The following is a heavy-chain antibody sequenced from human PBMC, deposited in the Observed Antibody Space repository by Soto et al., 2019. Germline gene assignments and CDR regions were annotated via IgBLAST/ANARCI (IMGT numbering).Heavy chain of an antibody. V-gene: IGHV5-51*01. D-gene: IGHD3-3*01. J-gene: IGHJ6*02. CDR1: GYSFTSYW. Sequence: GESLKISCKGSGYSFTSYWIGWVRQMPGKGLEWMGIIYPGDSDTRYSPSFQGQVTISADKSISTAYLQWSSLKASDTAMYYCARHGPYYDFWSGSADYGMDVWGQGTTVTVSS. CDR3: ARHGPYYDFWSGSADYGMDV. CDR2: IYPGDSDT.